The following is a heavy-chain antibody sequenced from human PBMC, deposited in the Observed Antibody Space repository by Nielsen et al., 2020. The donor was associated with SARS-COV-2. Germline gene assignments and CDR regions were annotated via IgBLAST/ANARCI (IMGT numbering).Heavy chain of an antibody. V-gene: IGHV3-11*03. CDR3: ASIAVAGTKIDY. CDR2: ISSSSSYT. J-gene: IGHJ4*02. D-gene: IGHD6-19*01. CDR1: GFTFSDYY. Sequence: SLKISCAASGFTFSDYYMSWIRQAPGKGLEWVSYISSSSSYTNYADSVKGRFTISRDNAKNSLYLQMNSLRAEDTAVYYCASIAVAGTKIDYWGQGTLVTVSS.